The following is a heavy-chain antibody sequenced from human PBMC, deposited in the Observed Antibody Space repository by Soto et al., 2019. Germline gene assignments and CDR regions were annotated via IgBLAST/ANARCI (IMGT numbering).Heavy chain of an antibody. Sequence: GGSLRLSCAASGFAFSSCSMNWVRQAPGKGLEWLSYISSTSSTIYYADSVKGRFTISRDNAKNSLYLQMNSLRDEDTAVYYCASWPDAADYWGQGTLVTVSS. J-gene: IGHJ4*02. V-gene: IGHV3-48*02. CDR3: ASWPDAADY. CDR2: ISSTSSTI. D-gene: IGHD6-25*01. CDR1: GFAFSSCS.